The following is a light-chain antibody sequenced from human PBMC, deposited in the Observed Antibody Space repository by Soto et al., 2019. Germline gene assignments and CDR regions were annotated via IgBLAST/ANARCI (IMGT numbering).Light chain of an antibody. J-gene: IGKJ2*01. V-gene: IGKV3-15*01. Sequence: EIVMTQSPATLSVSPGERATLSCRASQSVSSNLAWYQQKSGQAARLLIYGASTRATGIPARFSGSGSGTEFTLTISSLQSEDFAVYYCQQYNNWPPVYTFGQGTKLEIK. CDR3: QQYNNWPPVYT. CDR1: QSVSSN. CDR2: GAS.